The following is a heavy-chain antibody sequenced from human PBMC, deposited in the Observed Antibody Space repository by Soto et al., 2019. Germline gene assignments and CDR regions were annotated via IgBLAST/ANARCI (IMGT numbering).Heavy chain of an antibody. Sequence: PGGSLRLSCVTSGFTFTKYSMNWVRQAPGKGLEWVSYISYSGETKYYADSLKGRCAISRDDAKNSVYLQMNSLRDEDTAFYYCVRGVVVVVGSTAENFDHWGQGTLVTVSS. CDR1: GFTFTKYS. D-gene: IGHD2-15*01. J-gene: IGHJ4*02. V-gene: IGHV3-48*02. CDR2: ISYSGETK. CDR3: VRGVVVVVGSTAENFDH.